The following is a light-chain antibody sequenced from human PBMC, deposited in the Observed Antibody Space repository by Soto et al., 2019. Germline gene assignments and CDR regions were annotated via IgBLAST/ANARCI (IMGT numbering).Light chain of an antibody. J-gene: IGKJ5*01. CDR1: QSISSY. CDR2: AAS. CDR3: QQSYSTPIT. V-gene: IGKV1-39*01. Sequence: DIQMTQSPSSLSPSVGDRVTITCRASQSISSYLNWYQQKPGKAPKLLIYAASSLQSGVPSRFSGSGSGTDFTLTISSLQPEDFATYYCQQSYSTPITFGQGTRLEMK.